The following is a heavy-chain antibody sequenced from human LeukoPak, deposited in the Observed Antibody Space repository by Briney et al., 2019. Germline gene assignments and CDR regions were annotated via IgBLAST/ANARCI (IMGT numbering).Heavy chain of an antibody. CDR2: IKQDGSEK. V-gene: IGHV3-7*01. CDR3: ARDLGGYFPDFWSGCPPPYYFDY. CDR1: GFTFSSYW. D-gene: IGHD3-3*01. Sequence: GGSLRLSCAASGFTFSSYWMSWVRQAPGKGLEWVANIKQDGSEKYYVDSVKGRFTISRDNAKNSLYLQMNSLRAEDTAVYYCARDLGGYFPDFWSGCPPPYYFDYWGQGTLVTVSS. J-gene: IGHJ4*02.